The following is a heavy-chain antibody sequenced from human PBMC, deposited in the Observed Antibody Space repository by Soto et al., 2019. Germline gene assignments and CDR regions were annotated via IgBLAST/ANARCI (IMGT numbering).Heavy chain of an antibody. V-gene: IGHV4-31*03. CDR3: ARARFVVVVAATPYYYYYGMDV. CDR1: GGSISSGGYY. J-gene: IGHJ6*02. CDR2: IYYSGST. D-gene: IGHD2-15*01. Sequence: PSETLSLTCTVSGGSISSGGYYWSWIRQHPGKGLEWIGYIYYSGSTYYNPSLKSRVTISVDTSKNQFSLKLSSVTAADTAVYYCARARFVVVVAATPYYYYYGMDVWGQGTTVTVS.